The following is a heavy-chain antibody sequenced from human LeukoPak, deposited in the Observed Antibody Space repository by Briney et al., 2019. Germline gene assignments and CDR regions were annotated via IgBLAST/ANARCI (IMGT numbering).Heavy chain of an antibody. D-gene: IGHD3-22*01. CDR2: MSSSSTYI. Sequence: GGSLRLSCAASGFTFSSYSMNWVRQAPGKGLEWVSSMSSSSTYIYYADSVKGRFTISRDNAKNSLYLQMNSLRAEDTAVYYCAKDGGNYYDTRGSHLMRSYMAVWGEGPTVTVSS. CDR1: GFTFSSYS. V-gene: IGHV3-21*01. CDR3: AKDGGNYYDTRGSHLMRSYMAV. J-gene: IGHJ6*03.